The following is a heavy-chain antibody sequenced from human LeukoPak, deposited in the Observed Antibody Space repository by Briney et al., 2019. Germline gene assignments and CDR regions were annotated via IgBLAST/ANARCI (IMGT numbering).Heavy chain of an antibody. D-gene: IGHD2-2*01. J-gene: IGHJ4*02. CDR2: ISGSGGST. Sequence: GGSLRLSCAASGFTFSSYAMSWVRQAPGKGLEWVSAISGSGGSTYYADSVKGRFTISRDNSKNTLYLQMNSLRAEDTAVYYCAEVPLVVPAALSYFDYWGQGTLVTVSS. CDR1: GFTFSSYA. V-gene: IGHV3-23*01. CDR3: AEVPLVVPAALSYFDY.